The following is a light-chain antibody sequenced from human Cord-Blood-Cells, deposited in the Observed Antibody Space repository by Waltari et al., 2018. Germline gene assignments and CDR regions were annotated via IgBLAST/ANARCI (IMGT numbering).Light chain of an antibody. CDR2: EVS. Sequence: APTHPLPPSRTPGHSLTLTPTGTRGVVGGPNYVSWYQLHPGKAPKLMIYEVSKRPSGVPDRFSGSKSGNTASLTVSGLQAEDEADYYCSSYAGSNNFVVFGGGTKLTVL. J-gene: IGLJ2*01. V-gene: IGLV2-8*01. CDR3: SSYAGSNNFVV. CDR1: RGVVGGPNY.